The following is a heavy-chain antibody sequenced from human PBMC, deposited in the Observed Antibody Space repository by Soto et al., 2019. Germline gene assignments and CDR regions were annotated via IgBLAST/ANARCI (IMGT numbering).Heavy chain of an antibody. CDR2: TGISGRTT. CDR3: ATVHNTSRSFNY. D-gene: IGHD1-20*01. V-gene: IGHV3-23*01. J-gene: IGHJ4*02. Sequence: PGGSLRLSCVASGFSVNTYAMSWVRQAPGKGLEWVSTTGISGRTTYYADSVKGRFTVSRDDSQNTLDLQMSSLRAEDTAVYYCATVHNTSRSFNYWGQGTLVTVSS. CDR1: GFSVNTYA.